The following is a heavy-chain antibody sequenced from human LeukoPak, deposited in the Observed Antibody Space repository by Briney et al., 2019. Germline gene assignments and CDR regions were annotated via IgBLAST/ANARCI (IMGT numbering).Heavy chain of an antibody. CDR1: AFTLSSYN. Sequence: GGSLRLSCEASAFTLSSYNMNWVRQAPGKGLEWVSSISSRSGYRYYADSMKGRFTISRDNAKNSLYLQMNSLRAEDTAVYYCARATQYCSGGSCYDTWFDPWGQGTLVTVSS. D-gene: IGHD2-15*01. J-gene: IGHJ5*02. V-gene: IGHV3-21*01. CDR3: ARATQYCSGGSCYDTWFDP. CDR2: ISSRSGYR.